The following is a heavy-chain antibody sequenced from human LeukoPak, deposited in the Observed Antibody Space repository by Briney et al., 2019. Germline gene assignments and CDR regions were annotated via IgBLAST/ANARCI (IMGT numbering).Heavy chain of an antibody. J-gene: IGHJ4*02. CDR1: RFTFSSFS. V-gene: IGHV3-30*04. Sequence: GGSLRLSCAASRFTFSSFSMHWVRQAPGKGLEWVAVISYDGSNKYYADSVKGRFTISRDNSKNTLYLQMNSLRAEDTAVYYCANVALSGWYYFDYWGQGTLVTVSS. CDR3: ANVALSGWYYFDY. D-gene: IGHD6-19*01. CDR2: ISYDGSNK.